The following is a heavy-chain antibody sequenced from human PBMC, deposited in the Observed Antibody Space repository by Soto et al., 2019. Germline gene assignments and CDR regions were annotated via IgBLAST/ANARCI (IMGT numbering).Heavy chain of an antibody. D-gene: IGHD5-18*01. J-gene: IGHJ4*02. CDR2: INHSGST. CDR3: ARGAGGYSYGYRFDY. Sequence: SETLSLTCAVYVGSFIGYYWSWIRQPPGKGLEWIGEINHSGSTNYNPSLKSRVTISVDTSKNQFSLKLSSVTAADTAVYYCARGAGGYSYGYRFDYWGQGTLVTVSS. V-gene: IGHV4-34*01. CDR1: VGSFIGYY.